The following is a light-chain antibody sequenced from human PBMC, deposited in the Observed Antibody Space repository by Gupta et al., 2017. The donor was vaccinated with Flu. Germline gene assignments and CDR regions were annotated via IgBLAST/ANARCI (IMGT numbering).Light chain of an antibody. V-gene: IGKV3-15*01. CDR1: QSLNSN. J-gene: IGKJ2*01. Sequence: GERATLSCRASQSLNSNLAWYQQKPGQAPRLLIYGASTRATGIPARFSGSGSGTEFTLTISSLQSEDFEVYYCQQYNDWPLTFGQGTKLEIK. CDR3: QQYNDWPLT. CDR2: GAS.